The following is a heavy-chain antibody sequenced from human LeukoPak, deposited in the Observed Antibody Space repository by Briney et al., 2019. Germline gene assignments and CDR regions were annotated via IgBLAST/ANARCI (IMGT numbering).Heavy chain of an antibody. J-gene: IGHJ4*02. D-gene: IGHD3-3*01. V-gene: IGHV1-2*02. CDR1: GYNFNAYY. CDR3: ARGEWLVLGDH. CDR2: INPNSGGT. Sequence: GASVNVSCKASGYNFNAYYMHWVRQAPGQGLEWMGWINPNSGGTNYAQKFQGRVTLTRDTSINTVYMEVNRLTSDDTVVYYCARGEWLVLGDHWGQGTPVTVSS.